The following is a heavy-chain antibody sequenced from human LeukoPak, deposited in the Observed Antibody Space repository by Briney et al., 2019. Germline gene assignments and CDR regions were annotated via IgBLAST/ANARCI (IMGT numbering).Heavy chain of an antibody. J-gene: IGHJ6*02. CDR3: ASVYLYGMDV. Sequence: GASVKDSCKASGYSLTTYYMHWVRQAPGQGLEWMAIINPSGGGTKYAQKFQGRVTMTRDTPTNTVYRELSSLRTEDTAVYYCASVYLYGMDVWGQGTTVTVSS. CDR2: INPSGGGT. CDR1: GYSLTTYY. V-gene: IGHV1-46*01. D-gene: IGHD2-8*01.